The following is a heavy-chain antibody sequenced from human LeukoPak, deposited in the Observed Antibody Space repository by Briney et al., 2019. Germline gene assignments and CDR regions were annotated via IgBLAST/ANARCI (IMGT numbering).Heavy chain of an antibody. J-gene: IGHJ2*01. CDR2: IRSKANSYAT. D-gene: IGHD3-9*01. CDR3: TRVNYDILAYWYFDL. V-gene: IGHV3-73*01. Sequence: QTGGSLRLSCAASGFTFSGSAMHWVRQASGKGLEWVGRIRSKANSYATAYAASVKGRFTISRDDSKNTAYLQMNSLKTEDTAVYYCTRVNYDILAYWYFDLWGRGTLVTVSS. CDR1: GFTFSGSA.